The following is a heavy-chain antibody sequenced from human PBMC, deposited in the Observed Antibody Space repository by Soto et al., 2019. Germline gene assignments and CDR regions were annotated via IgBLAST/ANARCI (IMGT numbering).Heavy chain of an antibody. D-gene: IGHD3-10*01. CDR2: IYFSGSA. J-gene: IGHJ6*02. Sequence: QVQLQESGPGLVKPSETLFLTCAVSGDSLSSGSYYWTWVRQHPGEGLEWMGYIYFSGSAYSNPSLKSRVSISVDTFKNKFSLRLSSVTAADSGVYYCARRKSLDVWGQGITVIVSS. CDR3: ARRKSLDV. V-gene: IGHV4-31*11. CDR1: GDSLSSGSYY.